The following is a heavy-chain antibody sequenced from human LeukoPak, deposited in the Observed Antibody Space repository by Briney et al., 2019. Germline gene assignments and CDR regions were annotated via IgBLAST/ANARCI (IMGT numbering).Heavy chain of an antibody. CDR3: AREVAAAGTAFDY. Sequence: PGRSLRLSCAASGFTFSAYAMHWVRQAPGKGLEWVAVISYDGSNKYYAGSVKGRFTISRDNSKNTVYLQMNSLRAEDTAVYYCAREVAAAGTAFDYWGQGTLVTVSS. J-gene: IGHJ4*02. CDR1: GFTFSAYA. CDR2: ISYDGSNK. D-gene: IGHD6-13*01. V-gene: IGHV3-30-3*01.